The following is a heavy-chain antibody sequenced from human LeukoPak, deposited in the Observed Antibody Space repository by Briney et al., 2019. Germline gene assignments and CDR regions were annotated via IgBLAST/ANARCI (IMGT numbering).Heavy chain of an antibody. CDR3: TRGERWIQLYLDY. CDR1: GGSISSYY. V-gene: IGHV4-59*01. J-gene: IGHJ4*02. CDR2: IYYSGST. Sequence: SETLSLTCTVSGGSISSYYWSWIRQPPGKGLEWIGNIYYSGSTNYNPSLKSRVTISVDTSMNQFSLKLSSVTAADTAVYYCTRGERWIQLYLDYWGQGTLVTVSS. D-gene: IGHD5-18*01.